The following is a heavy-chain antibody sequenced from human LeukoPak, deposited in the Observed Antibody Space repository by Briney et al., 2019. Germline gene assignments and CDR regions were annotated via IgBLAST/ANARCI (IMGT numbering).Heavy chain of an antibody. CDR3: AKRSTVAGGAGEN. V-gene: IGHV3-23*01. CDR2: ISGSGGST. CDR1: GFTFSSYA. J-gene: IGHJ4*02. D-gene: IGHD6-19*01. Sequence: GGSLRLSCAASGFTFSSYAMSWVRQAPGKGLEWVSAISGSGGSTYYADSVKGRFTISRDNSKNTLYLQMISLRAEDTAVYYCAKRSTVAGGAGENWGQGTLVTVSS.